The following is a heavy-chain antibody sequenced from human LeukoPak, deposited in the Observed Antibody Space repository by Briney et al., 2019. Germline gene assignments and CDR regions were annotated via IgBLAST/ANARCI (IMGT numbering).Heavy chain of an antibody. V-gene: IGHV1-46*01. Sequence: ASVKVSCKASGYTFTIYYMHWVRQAPGQGLEWMGIINPSGGSTSYAQKFQGRVTITADESTSTAYMELSSLRSEDTAVYYCARSGGGTQWTDYGGNSAYYYFDYWGQGTLVTVSS. CDR1: GYTFTIYY. CDR2: INPSGGST. CDR3: ARSGGGTQWTDYGGNSAYYYFDY. J-gene: IGHJ4*02. D-gene: IGHD4-23*01.